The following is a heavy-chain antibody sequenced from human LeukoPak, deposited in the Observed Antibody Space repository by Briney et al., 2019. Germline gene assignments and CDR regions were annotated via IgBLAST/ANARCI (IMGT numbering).Heavy chain of an antibody. V-gene: IGHV4-61*01. CDR2: IYYSGST. CDR3: AVLRYFDWAFDY. Sequence: SETLSLTCTVSGGSVSSGSYYWSWIRQPPAKGLEWIGYIYYSGSTNYNPSLKSRVTISVDTSKNQFSLKLSSVTAADMAVYYCAVLRYFDWAFDYWGQGTLVTVSS. J-gene: IGHJ4*02. CDR1: GGSVSSGSYY. D-gene: IGHD3-9*01.